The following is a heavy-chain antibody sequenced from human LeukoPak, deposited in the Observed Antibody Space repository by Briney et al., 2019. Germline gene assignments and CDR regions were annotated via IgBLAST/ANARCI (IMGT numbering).Heavy chain of an antibody. CDR1: GFTFSSYE. CDR2: IRYDGSNK. V-gene: IGHV3-30*02. Sequence: GGSLRLSCAASGFTFSSYEMNWVRQAPGKGLEWVAFIRYDGSNKYYADSMKGRFTISRDNSKNTLYLQMNSLRAEDTAVYYCAPIIHYDILTGYGYWGQGTLVTVSS. CDR3: APIIHYDILTGYGY. J-gene: IGHJ4*02. D-gene: IGHD3-9*01.